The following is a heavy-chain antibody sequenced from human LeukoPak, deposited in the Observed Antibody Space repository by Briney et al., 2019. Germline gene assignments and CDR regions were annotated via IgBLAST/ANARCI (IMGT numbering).Heavy chain of an antibody. CDR1: GFTFSNYA. CDR3: ARDWDCSTSSCYDAFDV. Sequence: GGSLRLSCAASGFTFSNYAMSWVRQAPGKGLEWFSSLSASGGTTYYADSVKGRFIISRDNSKNTLHMQMNSLRVEDTAVYYCARDWDCSTSSCYDAFDVWGQGTMVTVSS. CDR2: LSASGGTT. V-gene: IGHV3-23*01. J-gene: IGHJ3*01. D-gene: IGHD2-2*01.